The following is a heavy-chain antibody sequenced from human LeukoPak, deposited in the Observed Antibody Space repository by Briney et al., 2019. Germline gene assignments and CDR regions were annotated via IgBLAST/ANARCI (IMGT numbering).Heavy chain of an antibody. CDR3: ARGVRITMVRGVPTGYYFDY. V-gene: IGHV1-8*01. D-gene: IGHD3-10*01. Sequence: ASVKVSCKASGYTFTSYDINWVRQATGQGLEWMGWMNPNSGNTGYAQKFQGRVTVTRNTSISTAYMELSSLRSEDTAVYYCARGVRITMVRGVPTGYYFDYWGQGTLVTVSS. J-gene: IGHJ4*02. CDR2: MNPNSGNT. CDR1: GYTFTSYD.